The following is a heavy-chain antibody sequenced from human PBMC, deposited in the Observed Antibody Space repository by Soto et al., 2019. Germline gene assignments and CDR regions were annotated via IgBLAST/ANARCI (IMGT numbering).Heavy chain of an antibody. CDR1: GGTFSSYA. CDR3: ARTPPPYSGSYYEWPFDY. Sequence: SVKVSCKASGGTFSSYAISWVRQAPGQGLEWMGGIIPIFGTANYAQKFQGRVTITADKSTSTAYMELSSLRSEDTAVYYCARTPPPYSGSYYEWPFDYWGQGTMVTVSS. V-gene: IGHV1-69*06. D-gene: IGHD1-26*01. CDR2: IIPIFGTA. J-gene: IGHJ4*02.